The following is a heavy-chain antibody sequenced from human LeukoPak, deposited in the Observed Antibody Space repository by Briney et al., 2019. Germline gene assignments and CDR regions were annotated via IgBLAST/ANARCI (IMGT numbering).Heavy chain of an antibody. V-gene: IGHV4-34*01. CDR1: GGSFSGYY. CDR2: INRSGRT. CDR3: ARGDFFGY. J-gene: IGHJ4*02. D-gene: IGHD3-3*01. Sequence: PSETLSLTCAVYGGSFSGYYWSWVRQPPGKGLEWIGEINRSGRTNYNPSLKSRVTISVDTSKNQFSLNLSSVTAADTAVYYCARGDFFGYWGQGTLVTVSS.